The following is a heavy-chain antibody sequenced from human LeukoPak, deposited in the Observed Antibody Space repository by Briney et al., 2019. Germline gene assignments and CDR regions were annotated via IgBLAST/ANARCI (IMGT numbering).Heavy chain of an antibody. Sequence: VASVKVSCKASGYTFTGYYMHWVRQAPGQGLEWMGWINPNSGGTNYAQKFQGWVTMTRDTSISTAYMELSRLRSDDTAVYYCAKGDGSGWYGDYWGQGTLVTVSS. V-gene: IGHV1-2*04. J-gene: IGHJ4*02. CDR1: GYTFTGYY. CDR3: AKGDGSGWYGDY. CDR2: INPNSGGT. D-gene: IGHD6-19*01.